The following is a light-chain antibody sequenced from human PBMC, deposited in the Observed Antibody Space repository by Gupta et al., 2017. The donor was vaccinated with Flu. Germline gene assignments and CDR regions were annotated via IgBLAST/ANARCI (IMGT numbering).Light chain of an antibody. J-gene: IGLJ3*02. CDR3: QVWDSNSGRV. CDR2: DDD. V-gene: IGLV3-21*02. Sequence: GQAPLLVDHDDDGRPAGIPGRISGNKSGTTATLTLSRVEAGDEADYYCQVWDSNSGRVFGGGTKLTVL.